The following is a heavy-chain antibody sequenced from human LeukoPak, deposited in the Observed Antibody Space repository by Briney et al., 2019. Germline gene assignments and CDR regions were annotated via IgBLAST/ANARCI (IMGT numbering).Heavy chain of an antibody. D-gene: IGHD2/OR15-2a*01. CDR1: GYSISSGYY. CDR3: ARVTLLPTHIDY. Sequence: PSETLSLTCTVSGYSISSGYYWGWIRQPPGKGLEWIGSIYHSGSTYYNPSPKSRVTISIDTSKNQFSLKLSSVTAADTAVYYCARVTLLPTHIDYWGQGALVTVSS. CDR2: IYHSGST. V-gene: IGHV4-38-2*02. J-gene: IGHJ4*02.